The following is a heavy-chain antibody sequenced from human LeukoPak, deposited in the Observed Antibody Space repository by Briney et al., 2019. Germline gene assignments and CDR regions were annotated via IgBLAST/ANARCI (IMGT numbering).Heavy chain of an antibody. Sequence: ASVTVSCQACRYTFTGYFLHWVRPAAGRGLEWMGRVNPNRGGTYHAQKFQGRVTMTRDTSISTAYMELSRLRSDDTAVYYCARGRTIFGVITHLFDYWGQGTLVTVSS. J-gene: IGHJ4*02. CDR3: ARGRTIFGVITHLFDY. V-gene: IGHV1-2*06. D-gene: IGHD3-3*01. CDR1: RYTFTGYF. CDR2: VNPNRGGT.